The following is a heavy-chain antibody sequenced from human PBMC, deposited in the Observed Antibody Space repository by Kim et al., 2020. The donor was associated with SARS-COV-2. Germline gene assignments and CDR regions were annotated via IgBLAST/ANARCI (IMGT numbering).Heavy chain of an antibody. J-gene: IGHJ4*02. Sequence: GGSLRLSCAASGFTFSSYSMNWVCQAPGKGLEWVSSISSSSSYIYYADSVKGRFTISRDNAKNSLYLQMNSLRAEDTAVYYCASPRGRGYSYGFDYWGQGTLVTVSS. V-gene: IGHV3-21*01. D-gene: IGHD5-18*01. CDR2: ISSSSSYI. CDR3: ASPRGRGYSYGFDY. CDR1: GFTFSSYS.